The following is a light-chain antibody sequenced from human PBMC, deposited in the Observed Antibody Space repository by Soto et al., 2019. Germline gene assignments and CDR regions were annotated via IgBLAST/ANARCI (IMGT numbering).Light chain of an antibody. CDR1: KLGDKY. Sequence: SYELTQPPSVSVSPGQTASITCSGDKLGDKYACWYQQKPGQSPVLVIYQDSKRPSGIPERFPGSNSGNTATLTISGTQAMDEADYYSQAWDSSTAVFGGATTVTVL. CDR3: QAWDSSTAV. CDR2: QDS. V-gene: IGLV3-1*01. J-gene: IGLJ3*02.